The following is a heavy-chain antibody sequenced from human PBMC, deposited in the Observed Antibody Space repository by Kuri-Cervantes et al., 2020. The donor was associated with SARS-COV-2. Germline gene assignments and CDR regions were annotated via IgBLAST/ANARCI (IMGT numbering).Heavy chain of an antibody. CDR2: IWFDGSNE. CDR1: GFTFNNHG. J-gene: IGHJ6*04. CDR3: TTDLTICGVVIIDLDD. V-gene: IGHV3-33*01. Sequence: AGSLRLSCAASGFTFNNHGLHWVRQPPGKGLEWVAVIWFDGSNEYYADPVNGRFTITRDNSKDTVYLQMDSLKTEDTAVYYCTTDLTICGVVIIDLDDWGKGTTVTVSS. D-gene: IGHD3-3*01.